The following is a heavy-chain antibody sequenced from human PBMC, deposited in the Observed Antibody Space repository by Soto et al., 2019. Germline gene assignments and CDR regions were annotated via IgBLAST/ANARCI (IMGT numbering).Heavy chain of an antibody. Sequence: GESLKISCKGSGYSFASYWNSWVRQMPAKGLEWMGRIDPSDSYANYSPSFQGHVTFSADKSISTAYLQWSSLRASDTAMYYCARHKAFYYDSSGAWGQGTMVTVSS. CDR3: ARHKAFYYDSSGA. CDR2: IDPSDSYA. V-gene: IGHV5-10-1*01. CDR1: GYSFASYW. D-gene: IGHD3-22*01. J-gene: IGHJ5*02.